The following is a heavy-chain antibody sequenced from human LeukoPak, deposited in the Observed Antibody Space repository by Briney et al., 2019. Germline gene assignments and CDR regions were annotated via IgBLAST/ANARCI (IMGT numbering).Heavy chain of an antibody. CDR2: ISSSSSYI. CDR3: ARETPDSSSWTDFDY. V-gene: IGHV3-21*01. J-gene: IGHJ4*02. D-gene: IGHD6-13*01. Sequence: GGSLRLSCAASGFTFSSYSMNWVRQAPGKGLEWVSSISSSSSYIYYADSVNGRFTISRDNAKNSLYLQMNSLRAEATAVYYCARETPDSSSWTDFDYWGQGTLVTVSS. CDR1: GFTFSSYS.